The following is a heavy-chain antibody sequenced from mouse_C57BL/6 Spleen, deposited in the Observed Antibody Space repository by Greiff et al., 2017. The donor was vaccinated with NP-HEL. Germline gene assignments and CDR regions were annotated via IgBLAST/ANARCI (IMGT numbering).Heavy chain of an antibody. CDR2: LWSDGST. D-gene: IGHD1-1*01. CDR1: GFSLTSYG. J-gene: IGHJ1*03. CDR3: ARTYYYGSGYFDV. V-gene: IGHV2-6*03. Sequence: VQLVASGPGLVAPSQSLSITCTVSGFSLTSYGVHWVRQPPGKGLEWLVVLWSDGSTTYNSALKSRLSISQDNSKSQVFLKMNSLQTDDTAMYYCARTYYYGSGYFDVWGTGTTVTVSS.